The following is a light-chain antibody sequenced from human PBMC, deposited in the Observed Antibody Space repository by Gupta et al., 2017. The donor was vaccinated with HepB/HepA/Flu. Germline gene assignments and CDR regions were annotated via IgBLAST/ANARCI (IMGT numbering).Light chain of an antibody. CDR2: KAS. J-gene: IGKJ1*01. CDR1: QSTSTW. V-gene: IGKV1-5*03. CDR3: QQYDTLGT. Sequence: DIQMTQSPSTLSASVGDRVTITCRASQSTSTWLAWYQHKPGKAPKLLIHKASSLRSGVPSRFSGSGSGTEFTLTISSLQPDDSATYYCQQYDTLGTFGQGTKVEIK.